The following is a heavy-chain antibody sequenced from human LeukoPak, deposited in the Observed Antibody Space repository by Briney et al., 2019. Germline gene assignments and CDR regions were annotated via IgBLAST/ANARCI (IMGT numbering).Heavy chain of an antibody. CDR3: ARAVLWFGELDPFDP. J-gene: IGHJ5*02. CDR2: ISSSSSYI. Sequence: PGGSLRLSCAASGFTFSSYSMNWVRQAPGEGLEWVSSISSSSSYIYYADSVKGRFTISRDNAKNSLYLQMNSLRAEDTAVYYCARAVLWFGELDPFDPWGQGTLVTVSS. V-gene: IGHV3-21*01. CDR1: GFTFSSYS. D-gene: IGHD3-10*01.